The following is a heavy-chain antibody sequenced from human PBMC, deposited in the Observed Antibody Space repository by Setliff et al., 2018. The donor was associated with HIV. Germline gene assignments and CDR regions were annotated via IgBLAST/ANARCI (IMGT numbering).Heavy chain of an antibody. J-gene: IGHJ5*02. CDR2: ITPNGRT. CDR3: ARILVAAAGTGFDP. V-gene: IGHV4-34*01. Sequence: SETLSLTCAVYGGSVSGHYWGWFRQPPGKGLEWIGEITPNGRTNYNPSLKSRVIISIDKSKNKFSLKVSSVTAADTAVYYCARILVAAAGTGFDPWGQGILVTVSS. D-gene: IGHD6-13*01. CDR1: GGSVSGHY.